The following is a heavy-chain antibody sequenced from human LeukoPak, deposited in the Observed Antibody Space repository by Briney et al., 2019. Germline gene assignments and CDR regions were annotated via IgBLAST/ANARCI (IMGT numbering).Heavy chain of an antibody. CDR2: TIPMFGTA. J-gene: IGHJ4*02. V-gene: IGHV1-69*05. D-gene: IGHD6-13*01. CDR1: GGTFNNYA. Sequence: GAPVKVSCKASGGTFNNYAISWVRQAPGQGLEWMGGTIPMFGTAKYAQNFQDRVTVITDESTGTAYMELSSLRSEDTAVYYCARRGGSSWYTYWGQGTLVTVSS. CDR3: ARRGGSSWYTY.